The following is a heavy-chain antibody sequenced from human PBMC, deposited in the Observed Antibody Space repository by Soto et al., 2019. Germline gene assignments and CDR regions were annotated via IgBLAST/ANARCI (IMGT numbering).Heavy chain of an antibody. CDR1: GGSISSGDYY. CDR3: ARGSFEYDSSGYYLDY. Sequence: SETLSLTYTVSGGSISSGDYYWSWIRQPPGKGLEWIGYIYYSGSTYYNPSLKSRVTISVDTSKNQFSLKLSSVTAADTAVYYCARGSFEYDSSGYYLDYWGQGTLVTVSS. V-gene: IGHV4-30-4*01. J-gene: IGHJ4*02. D-gene: IGHD3-22*01. CDR2: IYYSGST.